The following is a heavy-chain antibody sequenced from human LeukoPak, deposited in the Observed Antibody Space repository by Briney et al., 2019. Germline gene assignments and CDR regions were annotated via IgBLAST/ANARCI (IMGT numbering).Heavy chain of an antibody. CDR3: AHRRFSGSDRASDY. D-gene: IGHD1-26*01. Sequence: ASGPTLVKPTQTLTLTCTFSGFSLSTSGVGVGWIRQPPGKALEWLALIYWDDDKRYSPSLKNRLTITKDTSKNQVVLTMTNMDPVDTATYYCAHRRFSGSDRASDYWGQGTLVTVSS. CDR2: IYWDDDK. CDR1: GFSLSTSGVG. V-gene: IGHV2-5*02. J-gene: IGHJ4*02.